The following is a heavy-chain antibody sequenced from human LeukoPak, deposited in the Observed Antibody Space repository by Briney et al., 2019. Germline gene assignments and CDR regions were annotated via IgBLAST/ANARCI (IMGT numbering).Heavy chain of an antibody. V-gene: IGHV3-30*02. CDR3: AKDGLWFGEFWFDS. Sequence: PGGSLRLSCAASGFTFRDYGMHWVRQAPGKGLEWVTFIRNDGSNKYYTDSGKGRFTISRDNSKNTLYLQMTSLRAEDKAVYYCAKDGLWFGEFWFDSWGQGTLVTVSS. J-gene: IGHJ5*01. CDR2: IRNDGSNK. D-gene: IGHD3-10*01. CDR1: GFTFRDYG.